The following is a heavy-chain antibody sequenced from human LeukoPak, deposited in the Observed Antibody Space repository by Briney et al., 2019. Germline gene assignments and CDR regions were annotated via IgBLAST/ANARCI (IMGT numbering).Heavy chain of an antibody. CDR3: ARGVTIFGVVNYMDV. V-gene: IGHV4-34*01. Sequence: KPSETLSLTCAVYGGSFSGYYRSWIRQPPGKGLEWIGEINHSGSTNYNPSLKSQVTISVDTSKNQFSLKLSSVTAADTAVYYCARGVTIFGVVNYMDVWGKGTTVTVSS. D-gene: IGHD3-3*01. CDR1: GGSFSGYY. CDR2: INHSGST. J-gene: IGHJ6*03.